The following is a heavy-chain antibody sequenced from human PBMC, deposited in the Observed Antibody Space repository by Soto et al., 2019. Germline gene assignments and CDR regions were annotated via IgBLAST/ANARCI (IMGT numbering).Heavy chain of an antibody. D-gene: IGHD1-26*01. CDR2: IPYDGSNK. CDR3: AKDLYSGTSHPDY. J-gene: IGHJ4*01. CDR1: GFTFNSYG. V-gene: IGHV3-30*18. Sequence: LRLSCAASGFTFNSYGMHWVRQAPGKGLDWVAAIPYDGSNKYYADSVKGRFTISRDNSKNTLYVEMSSLRAEDTAVYYCAKDLYSGTSHPDYWGHGTLVTVSS.